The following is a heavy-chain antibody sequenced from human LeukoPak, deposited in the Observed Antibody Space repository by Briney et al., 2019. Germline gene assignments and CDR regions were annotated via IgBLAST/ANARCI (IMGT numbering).Heavy chain of an antibody. Sequence: KPSETLSLTCTVSGGSINTYYWYWIRQPPGKGLEWIGYIYYSGTTKYSTSLKSRVTLSLDTPKNQIFLRLTSVTRADTAVYYCARRGRSSTDPFEYWGQGTLVTVSS. CDR3: ARRGRSSTDPFEY. J-gene: IGHJ4*02. V-gene: IGHV4-59*08. CDR1: GGSINTYY. CDR2: IYYSGTT. D-gene: IGHD2-2*01.